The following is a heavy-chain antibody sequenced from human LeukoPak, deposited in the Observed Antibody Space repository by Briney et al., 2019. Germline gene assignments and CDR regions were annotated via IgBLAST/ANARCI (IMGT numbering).Heavy chain of an antibody. CDR2: ISAYNGNT. CDR3: ARDPDYDFWSGYTIYYYYGMDV. D-gene: IGHD3-3*01. CDR1: GYTFTSYG. J-gene: IGHJ6*02. V-gene: IGHV1-18*01. Sequence: ASVKVSCKASGYTFTSYGISWVRQAPGQGLEWMGWISAYNGNTNYAQKLQGRVTMTIDTSTSTAYMELRSLRSDDTAVYYCARDPDYDFWSGYTIYYYYGMDVWGQGTTVTVSS.